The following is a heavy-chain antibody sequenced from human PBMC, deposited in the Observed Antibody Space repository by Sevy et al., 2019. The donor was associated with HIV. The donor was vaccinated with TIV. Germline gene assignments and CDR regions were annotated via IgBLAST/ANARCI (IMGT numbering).Heavy chain of an antibody. J-gene: IGHJ4*02. CDR1: AYTFTTHW. CDR3: ARLDSYSIGWSPRYYFDY. V-gene: IGHV5-51*01. D-gene: IGHD6-19*01. Sequence: GESLKISCKGSAYTFTTHWIGWVRQMPGKGLEWMGIMSPGDSDPRYSPSFQGQATMSVDKPVSTAYLQWHSLETSDTAIYYCARLDSYSIGWSPRYYFDYWGQGTLVTVSS. CDR2: MSPGDSDP.